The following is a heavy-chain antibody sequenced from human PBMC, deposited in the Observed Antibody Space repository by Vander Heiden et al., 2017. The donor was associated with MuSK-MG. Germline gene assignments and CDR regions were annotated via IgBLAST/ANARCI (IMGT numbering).Heavy chain of an antibody. V-gene: IGHV3-33*01. CDR2: IWYGGSNI. Sequence: QVQLLESGGGVGQPGRSLRLSCAASGFTFSSSGMTRVRQVPGKGLDWVAMIWYGGSNIYYADSVKGRFTISRDNSRNTLYLQMNSLRAEDTALYYCARGTGNYYSYMDVWGKGTTVTVSS. CDR3: ARGTGNYYSYMDV. D-gene: IGHD7-27*01. CDR1: GFTFSSSG. J-gene: IGHJ6*03.